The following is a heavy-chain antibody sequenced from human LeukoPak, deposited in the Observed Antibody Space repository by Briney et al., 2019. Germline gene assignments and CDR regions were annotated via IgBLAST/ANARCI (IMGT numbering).Heavy chain of an antibody. CDR1: GDIVSSNSAA. V-gene: IGHV6-1*01. CDR3: AKTAASSIAS. J-gene: IGHJ5*01. D-gene: IGHD2-15*01. Sequence: SQTLSRACAISGDIVSSNSAAWNWIRQSPSRGLEWLGRTYYRSKWYNHYAVSVKSRITINPDTSKNQFSLQLNSVTPEDTAVYYCAKTAASSIASWGQGTLVTVSS. CDR2: TYYRSKWYN.